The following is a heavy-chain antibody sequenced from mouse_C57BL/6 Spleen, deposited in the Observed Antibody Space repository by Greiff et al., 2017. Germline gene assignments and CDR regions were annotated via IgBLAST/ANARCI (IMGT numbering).Heavy chain of an antibody. CDR2: SRNKANDYTT. V-gene: IGHV7-1*01. J-gene: IGHJ3*01. CDR3: ARDEANWDAWFAY. Sequence: EVKLMESGGGLVQSGRSLRLSCATSGFTFSDFYMEWVRQAPGKGLEWIAASRNKANDYTTEYSASVKGRFIVSRDTSQSILYLQMNALRAEDTAIYYCARDEANWDAWFAYWGQGTLVTVSA. D-gene: IGHD4-1*01. CDR1: GFTFSDFY.